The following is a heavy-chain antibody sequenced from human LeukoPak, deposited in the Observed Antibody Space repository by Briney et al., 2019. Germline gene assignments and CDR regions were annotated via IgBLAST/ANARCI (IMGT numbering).Heavy chain of an antibody. CDR3: ARDRWGSSGYKPLDY. V-gene: IGHV3-48*03. CDR2: ISSSGSTI. J-gene: IGHJ4*02. CDR1: GFTFSSYE. D-gene: IGHD3-22*01. Sequence: PGGSLRLSCPASGFTFSSYEMNWVRQAPGKGLEWVSYISSSGSTIYYADSVKGRFTISRDNAKNSLYLQMNSLRAEDTAVYYCARDRWGSSGYKPLDYWGQGTLVTVSS.